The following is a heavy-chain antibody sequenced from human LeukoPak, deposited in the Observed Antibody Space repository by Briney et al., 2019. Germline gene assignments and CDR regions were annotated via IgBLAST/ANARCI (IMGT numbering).Heavy chain of an antibody. J-gene: IGHJ6*02. CDR1: GYTFTGYY. V-gene: IGHV1-2*06. Sequence: GASVKVSCKASGYTFTGYYMHWVRQAPGQGLEWMGRINPNSGGTNYAQKFQGRVTMTRDTSISTAYMELSRLRSDDTAVYYCAAPVTTLRSYGMDVWGQGTTVTVSS. CDR3: AAPVTTLRSYGMDV. CDR2: INPNSGGT. D-gene: IGHD4-11*01.